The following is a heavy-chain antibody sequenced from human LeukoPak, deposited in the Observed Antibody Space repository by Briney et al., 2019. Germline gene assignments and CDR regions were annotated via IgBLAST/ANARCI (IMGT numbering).Heavy chain of an antibody. D-gene: IGHD6-13*01. J-gene: IGHJ4*02. CDR1: GFTFNTYA. CDR2: IRYDGSNK. CDR3: AKAYGYSTSWSLDY. V-gene: IGHV3-30*02. Sequence: GGSLRLSCAASGFTFNTYAMHWVRQAPGKGLEWVAFIRYDGSNKYYADSVKGRFTISRDNSKNTVYLQMNSLGAEDTAVYYRAKAYGYSTSWSLDYWGQGTLVTVSS.